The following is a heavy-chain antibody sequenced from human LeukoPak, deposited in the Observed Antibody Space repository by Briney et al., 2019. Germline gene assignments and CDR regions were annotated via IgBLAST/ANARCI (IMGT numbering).Heavy chain of an antibody. CDR2: IYTSGST. J-gene: IGHJ6*02. CDR3: ARSSDYYDTMDV. CDR1: GGSISSYY. D-gene: IGHD3-22*01. V-gene: IGHV4-4*07. Sequence: RSETLSLTCTVSGGSISSYYWSWIRQPAGKGLEWIGRIYTSGSTNYNPSLKSRVIMSVDTPKNQFSLKLSSVTAADTAVYYCARSSDYYDTMDVWGQGTTVTVSS.